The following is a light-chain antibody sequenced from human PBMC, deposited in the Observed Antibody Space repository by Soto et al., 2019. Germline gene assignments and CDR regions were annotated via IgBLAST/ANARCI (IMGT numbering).Light chain of an antibody. Sequence: QSVLTQPASVSGSPGQSITISCTGTSNDVGGYNYVSWYQQHPGKAPKLMIYDVANRPSGDSSRFSGSKSGNTASLTISGLQAEDEADYYCCSYTSSRLYVFVTGTKVTVL. V-gene: IGLV2-14*01. CDR2: DVA. CDR1: SNDVGGYNY. CDR3: CSYTSSRLYV. J-gene: IGLJ1*01.